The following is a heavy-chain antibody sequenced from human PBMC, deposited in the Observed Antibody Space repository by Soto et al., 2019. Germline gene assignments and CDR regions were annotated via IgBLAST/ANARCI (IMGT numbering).Heavy chain of an antibody. CDR1: GYTFTSYG. Sequence: ASVKVSCTASGYTFTSYGISWVRQAPGQGLEWMGWISAYNGNTNYAQKLQGRVTMTTDTSTSTAYMELRSLRSDDTAVYYCARVIGGSCYSCVYFDYWGQGTLVTVSS. CDR3: ARVIGGSCYSCVYFDY. D-gene: IGHD2-15*01. J-gene: IGHJ4*02. CDR2: ISAYNGNT. V-gene: IGHV1-18*01.